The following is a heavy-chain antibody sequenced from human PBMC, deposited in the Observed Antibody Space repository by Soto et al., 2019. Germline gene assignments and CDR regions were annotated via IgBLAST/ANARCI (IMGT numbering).Heavy chain of an antibody. CDR2: IYYSGST. Sequence: SSETLSLTCAVYGGSFSGYYWSWIRQPPGKGLEWIGYIYYSGSTNYNPSLKSRVTISVDTSKNQFSLKLSSVTAADTAVYYCARGGGYCSSTSCYAAGAFDIWGQGTMVTVSS. V-gene: IGHV4-59*01. CDR1: GGSFSGYY. D-gene: IGHD2-2*01. CDR3: ARGGGYCSSTSCYAAGAFDI. J-gene: IGHJ3*02.